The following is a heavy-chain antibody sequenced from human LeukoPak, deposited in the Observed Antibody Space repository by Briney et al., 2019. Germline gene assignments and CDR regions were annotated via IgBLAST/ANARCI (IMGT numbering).Heavy chain of an antibody. V-gene: IGHV3-11*04. CDR1: GFTFSDYY. CDR2: ISSSGSTI. CDR3: AREVYDFWSGYSNPYFDY. D-gene: IGHD3-3*01. Sequence: GGSLRLSCAASGFTFSDYYMSWIRQAPGKGLEWVSYISSSGSTIYYADSVKGRFTISRDNAKNSLYLQMNSLSAEDTAVYYCAREVYDFWSGYSNPYFDYWGQGTLVTVSS. J-gene: IGHJ4*02.